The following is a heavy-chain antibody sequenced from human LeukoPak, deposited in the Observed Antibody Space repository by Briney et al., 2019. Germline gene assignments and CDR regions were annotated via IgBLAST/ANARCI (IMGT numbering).Heavy chain of an antibody. CDR2: ISADNGNT. CDR3: ASVGTSYYYYGMDV. CDR1: GYTLSNHA. D-gene: IGHD7-27*01. J-gene: IGHJ6*02. Sequence: ASVKVSCKGSGYTLSNHAFSWVRQAPGQGLEWMGWISADNGNTNHAQKFRGRVSLTTDTSTSTAYMELSSLRSEDTAVYYCASVGTSYYYYGMDVWGQGTTVTVSS. V-gene: IGHV1-18*04.